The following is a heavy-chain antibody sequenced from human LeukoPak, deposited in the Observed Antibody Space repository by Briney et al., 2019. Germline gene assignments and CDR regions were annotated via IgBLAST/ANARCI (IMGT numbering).Heavy chain of an antibody. J-gene: IGHJ5*02. CDR1: GYTFTGYY. Sequence: ASEKVSCKASGYTFTGYYMHWVRQAPGQGLEWMGWINPNSGGTNYAQKFQGRVTMTRDTSISTAYMELSRLRSDDTAVYYCARVQRGHCSSTSCYGIGWFDPWGQGTLVTVSS. CDR3: ARVQRGHCSSTSCYGIGWFDP. V-gene: IGHV1-2*02. CDR2: INPNSGGT. D-gene: IGHD2-2*01.